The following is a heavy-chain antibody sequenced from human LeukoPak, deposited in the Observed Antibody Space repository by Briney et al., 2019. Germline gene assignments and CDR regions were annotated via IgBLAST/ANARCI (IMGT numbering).Heavy chain of an antibody. D-gene: IGHD4-23*01. Sequence: SETLSLTCAVYGGSFTGYYWRWIRQPPGKGLEWIGYIYYSGSTNYNPSLKSRVTISVDTSKNQFSLKLSSVTAADTAVYYCARADTFYGGNSVFDYWGQGTLVTVSS. J-gene: IGHJ4*02. V-gene: IGHV4-59*01. CDR2: IYYSGST. CDR1: GGSFTGYY. CDR3: ARADTFYGGNSVFDY.